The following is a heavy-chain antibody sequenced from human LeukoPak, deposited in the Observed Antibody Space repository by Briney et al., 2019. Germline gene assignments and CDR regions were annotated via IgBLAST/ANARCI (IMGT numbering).Heavy chain of an antibody. CDR3: AREVSSSWYYVDY. CDR1: GFTFSSYA. Sequence: PGGSLRLSCAASGFTFSSYAMHWVRQAPGKGLEWVSSISSSSSYMYYADSVKGRFTISRDNAKNSLYLQMNSLRAEDTAVYYCAREVSSSWYYVDYWGQGTLVTVSS. J-gene: IGHJ4*02. V-gene: IGHV3-21*01. D-gene: IGHD6-13*01. CDR2: ISSSSSYM.